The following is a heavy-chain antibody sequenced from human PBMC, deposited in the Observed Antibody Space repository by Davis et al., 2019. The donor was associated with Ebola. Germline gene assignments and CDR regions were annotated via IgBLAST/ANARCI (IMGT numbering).Heavy chain of an antibody. J-gene: IGHJ6*02. CDR3: AKGRYQLLLSPGMDV. CDR1: GFTFSSYA. Sequence: GESLKISCAASGFTFSSYAMSWVRQAPGKGLEWVSAISGSGGSTYYADSVKGRFTISRDNAKNSLYLQMNSLRAEDTALYYCAKGRYQLLLSPGMDVWGQGTTVTVSS. V-gene: IGHV3-23*01. D-gene: IGHD2-2*01. CDR2: ISGSGGST.